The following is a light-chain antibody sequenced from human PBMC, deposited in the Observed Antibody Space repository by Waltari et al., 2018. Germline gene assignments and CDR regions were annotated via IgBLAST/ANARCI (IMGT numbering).Light chain of an antibody. J-gene: IGLJ1*01. V-gene: IGLV2-14*01. CDR1: SSDVGCYNY. CDR3: SSYPSSSTPI. Sequence: QYALTQPASVSGSPGQSITICCTGTSSDVGCYNYVTWYQQHPGKAPKRMIYDVSNRPSRVSNRFSGSKSGNTASLTISGLQAEDEADYYCSSYPSSSTPIFGTGTKVTVL. CDR2: DVS.